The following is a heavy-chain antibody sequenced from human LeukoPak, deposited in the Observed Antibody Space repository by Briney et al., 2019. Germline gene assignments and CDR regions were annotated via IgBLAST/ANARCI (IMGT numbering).Heavy chain of an antibody. CDR1: GFTLSSYS. Sequence: PGGSLRLSCAASGFTLSSYSMHWVRQAPGKGLEWVAVILSDGNNKHYADSVKGRFTISRDNSKSTLFLQMNSLRAEDTSIYYCTRDKSMRGSYYSFPDYWGQGTLVTVSS. CDR3: TRDKSMRGSYYSFPDY. CDR2: ILSDGNNK. V-gene: IGHV3-30-3*01. D-gene: IGHD1-26*01. J-gene: IGHJ4*02.